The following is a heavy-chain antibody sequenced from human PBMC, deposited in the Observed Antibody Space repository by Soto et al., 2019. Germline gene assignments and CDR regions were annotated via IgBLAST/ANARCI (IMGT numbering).Heavy chain of an antibody. V-gene: IGHV3-74*01. J-gene: IGHJ6*02. D-gene: IGHD3-9*01. CDR2: LNSDGTDT. Sequence: GGSLRLSCAASGFSFSSYWMHLVRQAPGSGLVWVSRLNSDGTDTDYADSVKGRFTISRDTAKDTLYLQMNSLRTEDTAVYYCARELTAFGMDAWGQGTTVTVSS. CDR1: GFSFSSYW. CDR3: ARELTAFGMDA.